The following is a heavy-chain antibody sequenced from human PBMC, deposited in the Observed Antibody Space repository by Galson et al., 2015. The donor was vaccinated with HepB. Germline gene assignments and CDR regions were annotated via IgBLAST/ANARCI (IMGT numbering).Heavy chain of an antibody. CDR3: ARRHSKREYMYGYYFDY. J-gene: IGHJ4*02. CDR2: IKQDGSQK. CDR1: DFNLSWYW. V-gene: IGHV3-7*01. D-gene: IGHD5-24*01. Sequence: SLRLSCAGSDFNLSWYWMSWVRQAPGKGLEWVANIKQDGSQKYNVESVKGRFTISRDNAKNSVYLQMNSLRGEDTAVYYCARRHSKREYMYGYYFDYWGQGTLVTVSA.